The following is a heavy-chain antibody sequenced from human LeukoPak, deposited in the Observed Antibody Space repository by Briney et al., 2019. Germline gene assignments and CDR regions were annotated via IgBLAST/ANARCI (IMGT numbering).Heavy chain of an antibody. CDR3: ARGVTARGFYYYMDV. CDR2: INPNSGGT. V-gene: IGHV1-2*02. CDR1: EYTFTSYY. J-gene: IGHJ6*03. D-gene: IGHD2-21*02. Sequence: ASVKVSCKASEYTFTSYYMHWVGQAPGQGLEWMGWINPNSGGTSYAQKFQGRVTMTRDTSSSTAYMELSRLRSDDTAVYYCARGVTARGFYYYMDVWGKGTTVTISS.